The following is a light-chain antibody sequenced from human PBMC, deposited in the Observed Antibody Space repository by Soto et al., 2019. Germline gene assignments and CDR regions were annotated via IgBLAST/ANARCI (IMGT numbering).Light chain of an antibody. V-gene: IGKV3-20*01. CDR3: QQYGTSPFT. Sequence: EIVLTQSPGTLSLSPGERAILSCRASQSVSSSFLAWYRQNPGQAPRLLIYSASSRATGIPGRFSGSGSGRDFTLTINILEPEDFAVYYCQQYGTSPFTFGGGTKVEIK. CDR2: SAS. CDR1: QSVSSSF. J-gene: IGKJ4*01.